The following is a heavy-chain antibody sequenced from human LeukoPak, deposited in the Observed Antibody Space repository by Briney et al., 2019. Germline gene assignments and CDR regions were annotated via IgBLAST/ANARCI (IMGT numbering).Heavy chain of an antibody. CDR1: DGSISSYY. CDR2: INHGGST. Sequence: SETLSLTCTVSDGSISSYYWSWIRQPPGKGLEWIGEINHGGSTNYNPSLKSRVTISIDTSKNQFSLKLSSVTAADTAVYYCARYLDYGGNSRVFQHWGQGTLVTVSS. D-gene: IGHD4-23*01. CDR3: ARYLDYGGNSRVFQH. J-gene: IGHJ1*01. V-gene: IGHV4-34*01.